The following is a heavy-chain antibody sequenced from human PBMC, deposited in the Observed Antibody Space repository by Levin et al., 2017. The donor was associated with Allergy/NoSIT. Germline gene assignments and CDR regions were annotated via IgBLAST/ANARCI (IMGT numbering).Heavy chain of an antibody. CDR2: IYAGGST. CDR1: GFAVSSNP. V-gene: IGHV3-53*01. Sequence: GESLKISCAASGFAVSSNPISWVRQAPGKRLEWVSVIYAGGSTYYADSVRGRFTISRDNSKNTVFLQTNSLRAEDTAVYYCSLQRGPGVEARFESWGQGTLVTVSS. CDR3: SLQRGPGVEARFES. J-gene: IGHJ4*02. D-gene: IGHD2-8*01.